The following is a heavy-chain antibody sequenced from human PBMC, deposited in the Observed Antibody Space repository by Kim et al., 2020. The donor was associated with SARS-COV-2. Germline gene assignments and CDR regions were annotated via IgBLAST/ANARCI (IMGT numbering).Heavy chain of an antibody. CDR1: GFTFSSYD. D-gene: IGHD6-19*01. V-gene: IGHV3-13*01. Sequence: GGSLRLSCSASGFTFSSYDMHWVRQGIGKGLEWVSAIDSAGDTFYPSSVKGRLTISRENAKNSLYLQMNNLSVGDTAAYYCVRGAVAGTYGMDVWGQGTT. CDR3: VRGAVAGTYGMDV. CDR2: IDSAGDT. J-gene: IGHJ6*02.